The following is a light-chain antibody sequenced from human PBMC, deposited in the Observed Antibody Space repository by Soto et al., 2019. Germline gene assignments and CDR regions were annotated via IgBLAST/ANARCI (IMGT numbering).Light chain of an antibody. V-gene: IGKV3-15*01. Sequence: EIVMTQSQSTLSVSPGERSTVCCMAIQYINRNLAWYHQRPGQAPRLLMFGASTRATGIPDRFRGSGSGTEFTLTISGLQSDDFGVYYCQHNNNWPLTFGRGTKVDIK. CDR2: GAS. CDR3: QHNNNWPLT. CDR1: QYINRN. J-gene: IGKJ1*01.